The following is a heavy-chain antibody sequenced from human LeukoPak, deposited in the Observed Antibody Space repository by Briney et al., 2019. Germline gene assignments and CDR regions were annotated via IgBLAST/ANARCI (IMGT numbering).Heavy chain of an antibody. Sequence: PGGSLRLSCAASGFTFSSYAMHWVRQAPGKGLEWVSVIYSGGSTYYADSVKGRFTISRDNSKNTLYLQMNSLRAEDTAVYYCARGAPYYGSGFDYWGQGTLVTVSS. CDR3: ARGAPYYGSGFDY. V-gene: IGHV3-66*01. CDR1: GFTFSSYA. J-gene: IGHJ4*02. CDR2: IYSGGST. D-gene: IGHD3-10*01.